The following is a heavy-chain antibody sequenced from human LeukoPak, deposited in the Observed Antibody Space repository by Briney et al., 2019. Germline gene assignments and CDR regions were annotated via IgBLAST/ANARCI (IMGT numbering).Heavy chain of an antibody. D-gene: IGHD6-19*01. J-gene: IGHJ4*02. Sequence: ASVKVSCKASGYTFTGYYMHWVRQAPGQGLEWMGWINPNSGGTNYAQKFQGRVTMTRDTSISTAYMELSRLRSDDTAVYYCARDLEFYSSGRFYFDYWGQGTLVTVSS. CDR1: GYTFTGYY. CDR3: ARDLEFYSSGRFYFDY. V-gene: IGHV1-2*02. CDR2: INPNSGGT.